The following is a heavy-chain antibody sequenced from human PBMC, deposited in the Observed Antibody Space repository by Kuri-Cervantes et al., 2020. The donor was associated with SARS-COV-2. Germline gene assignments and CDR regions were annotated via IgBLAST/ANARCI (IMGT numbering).Heavy chain of an antibody. V-gene: IGHV3-49*04. D-gene: IGHD2-2*01. CDR1: GFTFSSYE. CDR3: TRELGYCSSTSCGVDY. Sequence: GGSLRLSCVASGFTFSSYEMNWVRQAPGKGPEWVGFIRSKAYGGTTEYAASVKGRFTISRDDSKSIAYLQMNSLKTEDTAVYYCTRELGYCSSTSCGVDYWGQGTLVTVSS. CDR2: IRSKAYGGTT. J-gene: IGHJ4*02.